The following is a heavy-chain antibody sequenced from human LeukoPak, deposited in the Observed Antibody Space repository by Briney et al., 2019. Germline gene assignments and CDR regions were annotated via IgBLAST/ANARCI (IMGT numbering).Heavy chain of an antibody. CDR2: INHSGST. D-gene: IGHD3-10*01. V-gene: IGHV4-39*07. CDR1: GGSISSSSYY. Sequence: SETLSLTCTVSGGSISSSSYYWSWIRQPPGKGLEWIGEINHSGSTNYNPSLKSRVTISVDTSKNQFSLKLSSVTAADTAVYYCARESVVRGVTLIDYWGQGTLVTVSS. J-gene: IGHJ4*02. CDR3: ARESVVRGVTLIDY.